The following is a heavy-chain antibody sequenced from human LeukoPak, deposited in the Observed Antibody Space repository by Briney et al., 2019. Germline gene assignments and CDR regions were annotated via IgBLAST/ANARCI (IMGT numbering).Heavy chain of an antibody. V-gene: IGHV3-30*04. CDR3: AKGGEWLVRDIADV. J-gene: IGHJ6*04. Sequence: RGGSLRLSCAASGFTFSSYAMRWVRPAPGEGLEGVAVISYDGSNKYYADSVKGRFTISRDNPKNTLYLQMNSLRAEDTAVYYCAKGGEWLVRDIADVWGKGTTVTVSS. CDR1: GFTFSSYA. D-gene: IGHD6-19*01. CDR2: ISYDGSNK.